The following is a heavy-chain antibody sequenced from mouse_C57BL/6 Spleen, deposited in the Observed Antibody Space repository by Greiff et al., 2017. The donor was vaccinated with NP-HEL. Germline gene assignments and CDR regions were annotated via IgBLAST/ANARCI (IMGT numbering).Heavy chain of an antibody. D-gene: IGHD4-1*01. CDR3: AREANWSFDY. J-gene: IGHJ2*01. V-gene: IGHV1-52*01. CDR1: GYTFTSYW. Sequence: QVQLQQPGAELVRPGSSVKLSCKASGYTFTSYWMHWVKQRPIQGLEWIGNIDPSDSETNYNQKFKDKATLTVDKSSSTAYMQLSSLTSEDSAVYYCAREANWSFDYWGQGTTLTVSS. CDR2: IDPSDSET.